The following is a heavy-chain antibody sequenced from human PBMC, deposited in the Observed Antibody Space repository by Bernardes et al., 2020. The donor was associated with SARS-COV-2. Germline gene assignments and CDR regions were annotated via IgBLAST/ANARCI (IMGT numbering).Heavy chain of an antibody. J-gene: IGHJ4*02. CDR2: ISSSSSYI. Sequence: SLRLSCAASGFTFSSYSMNWVRQAPGKGLEWVSSISSSSSYIYYADSVKGRFTISRDNAKNSLYLQMNSLRAEDTAVYYCARDQRLWPAVEFDYWGQGTLVTVSS. CDR1: GFTFSSYS. D-gene: IGHD6-25*01. CDR3: ARDQRLWPAVEFDY. V-gene: IGHV3-21*01.